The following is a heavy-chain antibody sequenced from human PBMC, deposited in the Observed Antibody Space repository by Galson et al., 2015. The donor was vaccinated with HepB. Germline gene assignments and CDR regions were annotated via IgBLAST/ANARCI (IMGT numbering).Heavy chain of an antibody. Sequence: SLRLSCAASGFTVSSNYMSWVRQAPGKGLEWVSVIYSGCSTYYADSVKGRFTISRDNSKNTLYLQMNSLRAEDTAVYYCARGPPSYSSLVNELDYWGQGTLVTVSS. D-gene: IGHD5-18*01. V-gene: IGHV3-53*01. J-gene: IGHJ4*02. CDR1: GFTVSSNY. CDR3: ARGPPSYSSLVNELDY. CDR2: IYSGCST.